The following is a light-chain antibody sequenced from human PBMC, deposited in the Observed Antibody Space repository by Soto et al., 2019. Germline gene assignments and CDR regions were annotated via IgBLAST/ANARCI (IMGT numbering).Light chain of an antibody. CDR2: GAS. Sequence: IVMTQSPATLSVSPLEIATLSCRASQSVNSNLAWYRQKPGQAPRLLIYGASTRATGIPARFSGSGSGTEFTLTISSLQSEDFAVYYCQQYNNWPLTFGGGTKVDIK. V-gene: IGKV3-15*01. CDR1: QSVNSN. CDR3: QQYNNWPLT. J-gene: IGKJ4*01.